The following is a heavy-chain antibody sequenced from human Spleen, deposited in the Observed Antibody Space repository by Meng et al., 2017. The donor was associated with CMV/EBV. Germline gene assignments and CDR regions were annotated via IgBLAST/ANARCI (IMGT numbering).Heavy chain of an antibody. CDR3: AREGSSSGRDFDY. V-gene: IGHV1-69*04. Sequence: CKASGGTFSSDILNWVRQAPGQGLEWMGRIISILDIANYAQKFQGRVTITADKSTGTAYMELSGLRSEDTAVYYCAREGSSSGRDFDYWGQGTLVTVSS. CDR1: GGTFSSDI. J-gene: IGHJ4*02. CDR2: IISILDIA. D-gene: IGHD6-6*01.